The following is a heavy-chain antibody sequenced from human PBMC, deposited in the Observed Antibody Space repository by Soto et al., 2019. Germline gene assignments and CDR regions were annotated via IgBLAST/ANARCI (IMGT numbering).Heavy chain of an antibody. D-gene: IGHD2-15*01. J-gene: IGHJ4*02. CDR3: ARDGGVVTKRPVAY. V-gene: IGHV3-21*01. CDR1: GFTFSSYS. CDR2: ISSSSSYI. Sequence: EVQLVESGGGLVKPGGSLRLSCAASGFTFSSYSMNWVRQAPGKGLEWVSSISSSSSYIYYADSVKGRFTISRDNAKNTLYLQMNSLRAEDTAVYYCARDGGVVTKRPVAYWGQGTLVTVSS.